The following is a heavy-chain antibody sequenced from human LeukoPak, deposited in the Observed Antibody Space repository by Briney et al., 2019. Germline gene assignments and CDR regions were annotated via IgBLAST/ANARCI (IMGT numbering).Heavy chain of an antibody. J-gene: IGHJ4*02. V-gene: IGHV3-64*01. D-gene: IGHD2-2*01. CDR2: ISGNGGST. Sequence: GGSLRLSCAASGFSFGPYIIHWVRQAPGKGLEYVSGISGNGGSTYYANSVKDRFSVSRDNSKNTVFLQMGSLRAEDMAVYFCARGGRCSGTTCHIFDHWGQGTLVTVSS. CDR3: ARGGRCSGTTCHIFDH. CDR1: GFSFGPYI.